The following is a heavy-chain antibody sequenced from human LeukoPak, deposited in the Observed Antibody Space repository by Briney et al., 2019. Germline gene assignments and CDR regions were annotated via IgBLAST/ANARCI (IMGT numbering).Heavy chain of an antibody. CDR3: ARDNPWGSGCDY. V-gene: IGHV3-64*01. CDR2: ISSNGGST. J-gene: IGHJ4*02. CDR1: GFTFSSYA. D-gene: IGHD6-19*01. Sequence: PGGSLRLSCAASGFTFSSYAMHWVRQAPGKGLEYVSAISSNGGSTYYANSVKGRFTISRDNSKNTLYLQMGSLRAEDMAVYYCARDNPWGSGCDYWGQGTLVTVSS.